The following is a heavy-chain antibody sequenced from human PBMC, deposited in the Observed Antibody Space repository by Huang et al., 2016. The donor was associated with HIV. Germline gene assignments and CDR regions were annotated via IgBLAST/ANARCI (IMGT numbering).Heavy chain of an antibody. CDR2: ICVGSGNT. V-gene: IGHV1-58*01. CDR3: AADLGGSYYNYYYGMDV. CDR1: GFTFTSSA. Sequence: QMQLVQSGPEVKKPGTSVKVSCKASGFTFTSSAVQWVRQASGQRLGGIGWICVGSGNTNDAQKFQERVTITRDMSTSTAYMERSSLRSEDTAVYYCAADLGGSYYNYYYGMDVWGQGTTVTVSS. J-gene: IGHJ6*02. D-gene: IGHD1-26*01.